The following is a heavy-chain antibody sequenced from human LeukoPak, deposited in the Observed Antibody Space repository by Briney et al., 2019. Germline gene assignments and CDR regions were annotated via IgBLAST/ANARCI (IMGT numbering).Heavy chain of an antibody. CDR3: AREIRGAGGSYYGMDV. J-gene: IGHJ6*02. CDR2: INPNSGGT. CDR1: GYTFTGYY. D-gene: IGHD1-26*01. V-gene: IGHV1-2*02. Sequence: GASVKVSCKASGYTFTGYYMHWVRQAPGQGLEWVGWINPNSGGTNYAQKFQGRVTMTRDTSISTAYMELSRLRSDDTAVYYCAREIRGAGGSYYGMDVWGQGTTVTVSS.